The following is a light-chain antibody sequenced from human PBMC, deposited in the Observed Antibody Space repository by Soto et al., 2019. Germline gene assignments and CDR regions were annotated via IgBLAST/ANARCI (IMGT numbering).Light chain of an antibody. CDR1: QSISSW. V-gene: IGKV1-5*03. J-gene: IGKJ1*01. CDR3: QQSYSTPQT. CDR2: KAS. Sequence: DIQMTQSPSTLSASVGDRVTITCRASQSISSWLAWYQQKPGEAPKLLIYKASSLESGVPSRFSGSGSGTEFTLTISSLQPDDFATYYCQQSYSTPQTFGQGTKVDIK.